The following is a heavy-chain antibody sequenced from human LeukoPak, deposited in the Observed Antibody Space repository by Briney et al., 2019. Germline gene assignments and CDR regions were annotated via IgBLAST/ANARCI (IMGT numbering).Heavy chain of an antibody. CDR1: GYTFTGYY. Sequence: ASVKVSCKASGYTFTGYYMHWVRQAPGQGLEWMGWINPNSGGTNYAQKFQGRVTMTRDTSISTAYMELSRLRSDDTAVYYCARVPEYSSGWEYFQHWGQGTLVTVSS. D-gene: IGHD6-19*01. CDR3: ARVPEYSSGWEYFQH. CDR2: INPNSGGT. V-gene: IGHV1-2*02. J-gene: IGHJ1*01.